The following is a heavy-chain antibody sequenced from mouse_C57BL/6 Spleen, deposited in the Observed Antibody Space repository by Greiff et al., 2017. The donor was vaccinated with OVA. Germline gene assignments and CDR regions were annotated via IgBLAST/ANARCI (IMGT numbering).Heavy chain of an antibody. CDR3: AKEGPYGNWYFDV. V-gene: IGHV1-64*01. CDR2: IHPNSGST. Sequence: QVQLQQPGAELVKPGASVKLSCKASGYTFTSYWMHWVKQRPGQGLEWIGMIHPNSGSTNYNEKFKSKATLTVDKSSSTAYMQLSSLTSEDSAVYYCAKEGPYGNWYFDVWGTGTTVTVSS. J-gene: IGHJ1*03. CDR1: GYTFTSYW. D-gene: IGHD1-1*01.